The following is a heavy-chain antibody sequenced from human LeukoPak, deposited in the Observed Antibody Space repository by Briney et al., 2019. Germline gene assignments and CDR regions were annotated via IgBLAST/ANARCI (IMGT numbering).Heavy chain of an antibody. CDR3: AKEEGYYYDSGGYYVEYFQH. J-gene: IGHJ1*01. CDR2: IRGSGGTT. CDR1: GFTFNNYA. Sequence: PGGSLRLSCAASGFTFNNYAMSWVRQAPGKGLEWVSAIRGSGGTTYYADSVKGRFTFSRDNSKNTLYLQMNSLRAEDTAVYYCAKEEGYYYDSGGYYVEYFQHWGQGTLVTVSS. V-gene: IGHV3-23*01. D-gene: IGHD3-22*01.